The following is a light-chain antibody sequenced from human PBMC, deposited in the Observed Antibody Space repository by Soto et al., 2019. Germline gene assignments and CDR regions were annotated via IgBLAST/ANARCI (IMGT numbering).Light chain of an antibody. Sequence: ELVLTQSPATLSLSPGERATLSCRASQSVSSYLVWYQQKPGQTPRLLIYDASNRATGIPARFSGSGSGTDFTLTISSLEPEDFAVYYCQQRSNWPPTWTFGPGTKVEIK. V-gene: IGKV3-11*01. CDR1: QSVSSY. CDR2: DAS. CDR3: QQRSNWPPTWT. J-gene: IGKJ1*01.